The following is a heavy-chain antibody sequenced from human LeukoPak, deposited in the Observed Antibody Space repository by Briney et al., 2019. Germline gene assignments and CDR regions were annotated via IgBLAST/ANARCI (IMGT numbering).Heavy chain of an antibody. CDR2: ISSSSSYI. CDR3: ARDYSGTYPFDW. D-gene: IGHD1-26*01. V-gene: IGHV3-21*01. J-gene: IGHJ4*02. Sequence: GGSLRLSCAASGFTFSSYNMNWVRQAPGKGLEWVSSISSSSSYIYYADSVKGRFTISRDNAKNSLYLQMNSLRAEDTAVYYCARDYSGTYPFDWGGEGTLVTVS. CDR1: GFTFSSYN.